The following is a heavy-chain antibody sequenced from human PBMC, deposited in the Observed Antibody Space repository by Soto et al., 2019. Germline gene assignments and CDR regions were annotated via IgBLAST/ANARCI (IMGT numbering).Heavy chain of an antibody. CDR2: IYSGGTT. CDR1: GFTVSSNY. D-gene: IGHD3-10*01. Sequence: EVQLVESGGGLVRPGGSLRLSCAASGFTVSSNYMSWVRQDPGKGLEWVSVIYSGGTTYYADSVRGRFTISEDNSKNTLYLQMKSLRPEDTAVYYCARDLRLVGFGEVDLWGRGTLVTVSS. V-gene: IGHV3-53*04. J-gene: IGHJ2*01. CDR3: ARDLRLVGFGEVDL.